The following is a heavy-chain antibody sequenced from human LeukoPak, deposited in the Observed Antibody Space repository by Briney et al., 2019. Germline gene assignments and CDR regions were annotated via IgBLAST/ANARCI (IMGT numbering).Heavy chain of an antibody. D-gene: IGHD2-2*01. CDR1: GFTFSSYA. V-gene: IGHV3-30*01. Sequence: PGGSLRLSCAASGFTFSSYAMHWVRQAPGKGLEWVAVISYDGSNIYYADSVKGRFTISRDNSKNTLYLQMNSLRAEDTAVYYCARDGIVVVPAAIGVRGNWFDPWGQGTLVTVSS. CDR3: ARDGIVVVPAAIGVRGNWFDP. J-gene: IGHJ5*02. CDR2: ISYDGSNI.